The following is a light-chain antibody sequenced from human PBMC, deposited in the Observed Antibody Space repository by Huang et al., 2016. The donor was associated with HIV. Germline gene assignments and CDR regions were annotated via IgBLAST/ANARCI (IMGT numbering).Light chain of an antibody. J-gene: IGKJ4*01. V-gene: IGKV3-20*01. CDR3: QQFGTSPVT. CDR2: SAP. Sequence: EIILTQSPGPLALSPCEYAPLSCLASQVVSADSLVWYQQKPGQSPRLLIFSAPPRSPCVPDRFIGGVSGTDFSLTINKLEPEDFAVYHCQQFGTSPVTFGGGTKVEIK. CDR1: QVVSADS.